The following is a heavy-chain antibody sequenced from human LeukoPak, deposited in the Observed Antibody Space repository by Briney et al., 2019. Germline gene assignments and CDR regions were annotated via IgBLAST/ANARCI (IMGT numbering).Heavy chain of an antibody. CDR3: AKGLTFRGYRHGSAFDV. J-gene: IGHJ3*01. V-gene: IGHV3-11*01. CDR1: GFTFSDYY. D-gene: IGHD5-18*01. Sequence: GGSLRLSCAASGFTFSDYYMSWIRQAPGKGLEWVSYISSSGGTIYYAGSVKGRFTISRDNAKNSLYLQINSLRAEDMALYYCAKGLTFRGYRHGSAFDVWGQGTMVTVSS. CDR2: ISSSGGTI.